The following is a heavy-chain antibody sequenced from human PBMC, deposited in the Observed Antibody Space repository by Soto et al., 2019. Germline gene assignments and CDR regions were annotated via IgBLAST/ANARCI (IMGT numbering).Heavy chain of an antibody. Sequence: GGSLRLSCSASGFTFSSYAMHWVRQAPGKGLEYVSAISSNGGSTYYADSVKGRFTISRDNSKNTLYLQMSSLRAEDTAVYYCVKGFNIAAAGTRLWPGLVERKNWFDPWGQGTLVTVSS. D-gene: IGHD6-13*01. CDR3: VKGFNIAAAGTRLWPGLVERKNWFDP. CDR1: GFTFSSYA. J-gene: IGHJ5*02. CDR2: ISSNGGST. V-gene: IGHV3-64D*08.